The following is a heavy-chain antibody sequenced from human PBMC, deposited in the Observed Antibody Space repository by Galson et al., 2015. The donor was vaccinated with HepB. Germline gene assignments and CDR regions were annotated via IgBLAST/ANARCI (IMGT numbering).Heavy chain of an antibody. J-gene: IGHJ4*02. V-gene: IGHV3-23*01. CDR1: GFTFSSYA. CDR3: AKVGGSSGYYYPKRLSFDY. D-gene: IGHD3-22*01. CDR2: ISGSGGST. Sequence: SLRLSCAASGFTFSSYAMSWVRQAPGKGLEWVSAISGSGGSTYYADSVKGRFTISRDNSKNTLYLQMNSLRAEDTAVYYCAKVGGSSGYYYPKRLSFDYWGQGTLVTVSS.